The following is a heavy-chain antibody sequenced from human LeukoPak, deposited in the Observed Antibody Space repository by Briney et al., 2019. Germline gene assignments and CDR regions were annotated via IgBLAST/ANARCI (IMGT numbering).Heavy chain of an antibody. CDR1: GYTFTNYD. D-gene: IGHD6-13*01. Sequence: ASVKVSCKASGYTFTNYDINWLRQATGQGLEWMGWRNPNSGRTGFAQKFQGRLTMTADTSISTAYMELSSLTSDDTAVYYCARGLVSTHGMDVWGQGTTVTVSS. V-gene: IGHV1-8*01. CDR3: ARGLVSTHGMDV. CDR2: RNPNSGRT. J-gene: IGHJ6*02.